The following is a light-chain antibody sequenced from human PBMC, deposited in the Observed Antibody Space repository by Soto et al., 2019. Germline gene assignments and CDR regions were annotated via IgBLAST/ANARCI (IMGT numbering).Light chain of an antibody. CDR3: HQSYRSPPYT. CDR1: QSISSY. V-gene: IGKV1-39*01. J-gene: IGKJ2*01. Sequence: DIQMTQSPSSLSASVGDSFTITCRASQSISSYLNWYQQKPGKAPKLLSYAASSLQSGVPSRFSGSGSGTDFSLTIRSLQPEDSATYDCHQSYRSPPYTFGQGTKVEIK. CDR2: AAS.